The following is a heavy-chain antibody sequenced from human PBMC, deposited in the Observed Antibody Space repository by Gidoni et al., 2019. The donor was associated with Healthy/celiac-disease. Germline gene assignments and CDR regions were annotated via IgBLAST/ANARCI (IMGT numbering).Heavy chain of an antibody. V-gene: IGHV4-59*12. CDR2: IYYRWST. Sequence: QVQLQESVPGLVKTSATMSPTCTVYGGSISRYYWSWIRQPTGKGMEWIGYIYYRWSTNNKPSLKSRVTISVDTSKNQCSLKLISVTAADTAVYFCARARLSRLKIYYYYYYGMDVWGQGTTVTVSS. D-gene: IGHD6-6*01. CDR1: GGSISRYY. J-gene: IGHJ6*02. CDR3: ARARLSRLKIYYYYYYGMDV.